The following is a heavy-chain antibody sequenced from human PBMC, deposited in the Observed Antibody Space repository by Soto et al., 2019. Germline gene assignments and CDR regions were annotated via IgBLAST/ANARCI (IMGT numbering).Heavy chain of an antibody. V-gene: IGHV4-61*01. Sequence: SETLSLTCTGSGDSVSSDNYYWTWIRQPPGKGLEWIGYIYSSGSTNYNPSLKSRVTISLDTSNNQFSLKLTSVTAADTAVYYCARDIRGYSRAFDYWGQGTLVTVS. J-gene: IGHJ4*02. CDR1: GDSVSSDNYY. CDR2: IYSSGST. D-gene: IGHD5-18*01. CDR3: ARDIRGYSRAFDY.